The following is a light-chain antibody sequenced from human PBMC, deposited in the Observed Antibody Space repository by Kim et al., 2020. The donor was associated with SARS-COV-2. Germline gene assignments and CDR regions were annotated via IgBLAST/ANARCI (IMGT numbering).Light chain of an antibody. CDR3: QKYDGVPWT. J-gene: IGKJ1*01. V-gene: IGKV1-27*01. CDR2: AAS. CDR1: QGISNY. Sequence: ASGGDRVTITCRASQGISNYLAWYQQKPGRRPNLLIYAASALQSGVPPRFSGSGSGTDFTLTISSLQPEDVATYYCQKYDGVPWTFGQGNKVEIK.